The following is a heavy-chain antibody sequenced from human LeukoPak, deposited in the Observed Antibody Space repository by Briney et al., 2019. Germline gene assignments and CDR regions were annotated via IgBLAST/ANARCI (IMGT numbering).Heavy chain of an antibody. V-gene: IGHV3-53*01. D-gene: IGHD6-19*01. CDR1: GFTFSSYW. Sequence: GGSLRLSCAASGFTFSSYWMTWVRQAPGKGLEWVSVIYSGGSTYYADSVKGRFTISRDNSKNTLYLQMNSLRAEDTAVYYCARVYSSGWPSDYWGQGTLVTVSS. J-gene: IGHJ4*02. CDR3: ARVYSSGWPSDY. CDR2: IYSGGST.